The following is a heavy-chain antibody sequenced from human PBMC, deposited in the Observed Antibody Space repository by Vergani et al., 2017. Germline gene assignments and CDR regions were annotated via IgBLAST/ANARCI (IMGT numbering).Heavy chain of an antibody. CDR1: GFTFSSYG. CDR2: IWYDGSNK. D-gene: IGHD1-1*01. CDR3: ARDPLDENWNDLRVRRGFDF. J-gene: IGHJ4*02. V-gene: IGHV3-33*01. Sequence: VQLVESGGGLVKRGGSLRLSCAASGFTFSSYGMHWVRQAPGKGLEWVAVIWYDGSNKYYADSVKGRFTISRDNARGSLSLQMNRLRGEDTAVYYCARDPLDENWNDLRVRRGFDFWGQGTQVRVSS.